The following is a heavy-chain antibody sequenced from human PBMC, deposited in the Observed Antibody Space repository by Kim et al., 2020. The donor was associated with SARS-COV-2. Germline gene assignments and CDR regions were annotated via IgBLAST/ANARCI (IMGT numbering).Heavy chain of an antibody. J-gene: IGHJ4*02. CDR1: GFTFSNAW. CDR3: TTTNDFWSGYYRPWDY. D-gene: IGHD3-3*01. CDR2: IKSKTDGGTT. Sequence: GGSLRLSCAASGFTFSNAWMSWVRQAPGKGLEWVGRIKSKTDGGTTDYAAPVKGRFTISRDDSKNTLYLQMNSLKTEDTAVYYCTTTNDFWSGYYRPWDYWGQGTLVTVSS. V-gene: IGHV3-15*01.